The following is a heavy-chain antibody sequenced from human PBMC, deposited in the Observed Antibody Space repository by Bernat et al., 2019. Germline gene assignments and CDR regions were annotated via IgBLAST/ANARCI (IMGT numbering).Heavy chain of an antibody. CDR1: GFSFADYS. V-gene: IGHV3-7*01. J-gene: IGHJ6*02. D-gene: IGHD3-22*01. Sequence: EVQLVESGGGLVQPGGSLRLSCAASGFSFADYSMTWVRQAPGKGLEWVAAIKQDGSQRNYVDSVKGRFTISRDNAKNSLYLQMNSLRAEDTAVYYCARDLDYYDSSGYYSHYYYGMDVWGQGTTVTVSS. CDR3: ARDLDYYDSSGYYSHYYYGMDV. CDR2: IKQDGSQR.